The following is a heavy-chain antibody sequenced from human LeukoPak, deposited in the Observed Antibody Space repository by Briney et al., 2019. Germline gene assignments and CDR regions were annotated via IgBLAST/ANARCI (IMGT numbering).Heavy chain of an antibody. V-gene: IGHV3-9*03. CDR3: AKGSANCGGDCYSGDAFDI. J-gene: IGHJ3*02. CDR1: GFTFEDYA. CDR2: ISWNSGSI. Sequence: GGSLRLSCAASGFTFEDYAMQWVRQAPGKGLEWVSGISWNSGSIGYADSVKGRFTISRDNAKNSLYLQMISLRAEDMALYYCAKGSANCGGDCYSGDAFDIWGQGTMVTVSS. D-gene: IGHD2-21*02.